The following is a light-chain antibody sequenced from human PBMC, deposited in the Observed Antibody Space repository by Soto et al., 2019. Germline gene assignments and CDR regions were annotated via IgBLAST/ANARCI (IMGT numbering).Light chain of an antibody. CDR3: QQSYSTRWT. V-gene: IGKV1-39*01. CDR2: AAS. J-gene: IGKJ1*01. CDR1: QSISSY. Sequence: DIQMTQSPSSLSASLGYRVTIAFRASQSISSYLNWYQQKPGKAPKLLIYAASSLQSGVPSRFSGSGSGTDFTLTISSLQPEDFATYYCQQSYSTRWTFGQGTKVDIK.